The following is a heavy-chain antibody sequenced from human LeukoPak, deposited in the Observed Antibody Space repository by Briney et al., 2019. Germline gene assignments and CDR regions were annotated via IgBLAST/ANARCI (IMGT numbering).Heavy chain of an antibody. V-gene: IGHV3-23*01. CDR3: ARGGRWELPRPYAFDV. J-gene: IGHJ3*01. Sequence: GGSLRLSCAASGFTFSIYAMSWVRQAPGKGLEWVSAISGSGGSTYYADSVKGRFTISRDNSKNTLYLQMNSLRAEDTAVYYCARGGRWELPRPYAFDVWGQGTVVTVSS. D-gene: IGHD1-26*01. CDR2: ISGSGGST. CDR1: GFTFSIYA.